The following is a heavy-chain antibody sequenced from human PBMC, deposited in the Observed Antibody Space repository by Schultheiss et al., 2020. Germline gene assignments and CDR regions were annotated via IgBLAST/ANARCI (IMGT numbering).Heavy chain of an antibody. J-gene: IGHJ4*02. V-gene: IGHV4-61*05. CDR2: IYSYSGST. CDR1: GGSISSSRYY. CDR3: AKGGWLQFDD. D-gene: IGHD5-24*01. Sequence: SQTLSLTCTVSGGSISSSRYYWGWIRQPPGKGLEWIAYIYSYSGSTNYNPSFKNRVTISADTSKNQFSLNLSSVTPADTAFYYCAKGGWLQFDDWGQGTLVTVSS.